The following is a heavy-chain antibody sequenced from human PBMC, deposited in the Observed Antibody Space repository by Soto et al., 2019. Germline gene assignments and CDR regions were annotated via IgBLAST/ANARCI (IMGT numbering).Heavy chain of an antibody. Sequence: ASVKVSCKASGYTFTSYAMHWVRQAPGQGLEWMGWISAYNGNTNYAQKLQGRVTMTTDTSTSTAYMELRSLRSDDTAVYYCARATLVPAAVGMVYWGQGTLVTVSS. CDR2: ISAYNGNT. J-gene: IGHJ4*02. CDR3: ARATLVPAAVGMVY. CDR1: GYTFTSYA. D-gene: IGHD2-2*01. V-gene: IGHV1-18*01.